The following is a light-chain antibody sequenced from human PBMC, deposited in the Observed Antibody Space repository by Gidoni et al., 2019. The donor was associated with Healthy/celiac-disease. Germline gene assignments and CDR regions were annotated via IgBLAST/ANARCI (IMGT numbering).Light chain of an antibody. CDR1: QDISNY. CDR2: DAS. V-gene: IGKV1-33*01. J-gene: IGKJ2*04. CDR3: QQYDNIYMCR. Sequence: DIQMTQSPSSLSASVGDRVTITCQASQDISNYLKWYQQKPGKAPKLLIYDASNLETGVPSRFSGSGCATEVTFTISSLQHEDNATYYCQQYDNIYMCRFGQGTKLEIK.